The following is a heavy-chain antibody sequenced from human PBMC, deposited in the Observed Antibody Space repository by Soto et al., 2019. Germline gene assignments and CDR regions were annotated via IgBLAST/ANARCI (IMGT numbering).Heavy chain of an antibody. CDR1: GFTFSNYA. V-gene: IGHV3-23*01. D-gene: IGHD6-19*01. CDR3: AKTPRQWLVYFDY. J-gene: IGHJ4*02. CDR2: ISNSGGTT. Sequence: EVQLLESGGGLVQPGGSLRLSCAASGFTFSNYAMSWVRQAPGKGLEWVSAISNSGGTTYYADSAKGRFIISRDNSKDTLHLQMNSLRAEDTAVYYCAKTPRQWLVYFDYWGQGTLVTVSS.